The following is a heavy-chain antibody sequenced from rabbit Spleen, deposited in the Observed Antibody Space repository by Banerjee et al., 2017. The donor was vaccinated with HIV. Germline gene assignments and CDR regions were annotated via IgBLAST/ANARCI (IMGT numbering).Heavy chain of an antibody. Sequence: QEQLVESGGGLVKPGGSLALTCKGSGFFLSDGYVMCWVRQAPGKGLEWIACINTATGRGVYASWAKGRFTISKPSSTTVTLQMTSLTAADTATYFCARDLAGAIGWNFDLWGPGTLVTVS. CDR2: INTATGRG. CDR3: ARDLAGAIGWNFDL. D-gene: IGHD4-1*01. CDR1: GFFLSDGYV. V-gene: IGHV1S45*01. J-gene: IGHJ4*01.